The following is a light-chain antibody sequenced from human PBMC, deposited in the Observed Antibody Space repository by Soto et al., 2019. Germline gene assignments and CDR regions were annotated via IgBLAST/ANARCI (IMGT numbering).Light chain of an antibody. CDR1: QSISSY. J-gene: IGKJ4*01. CDR2: AAS. CDR3: QQYIRWPLT. Sequence: DIQMTQSPSSLSASVGDRVTITCRASQSISSYLNWYQQNPGKPPKLLIYAASTLQSGVPSRFSGSGSGTDFTLTISSLQPEDFALYFCQQYIRWPLTFGGGTKVEIK. V-gene: IGKV1-39*01.